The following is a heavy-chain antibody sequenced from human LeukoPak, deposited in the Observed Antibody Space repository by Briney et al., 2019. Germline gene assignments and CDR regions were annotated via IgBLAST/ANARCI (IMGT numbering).Heavy chain of an antibody. D-gene: IGHD6-6*01. CDR2: IYYSGST. CDR1: GGSFSGYY. V-gene: IGHV4-59*01. J-gene: IGHJ4*02. CDR3: ARGRQLTPDY. Sequence: SETLSLTCAVYGGSFSGYYWSWIRQPPGKGLEWMGYIYYSGSTNYNPSLKSRVTISVDTSKNQFSLKLSSVTAADTAVYYCARGRQLTPDYWGQGTLVTVSS.